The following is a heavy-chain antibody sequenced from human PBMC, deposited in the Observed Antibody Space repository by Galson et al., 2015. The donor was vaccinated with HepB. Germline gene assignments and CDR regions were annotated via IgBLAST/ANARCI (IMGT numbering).Heavy chain of an antibody. V-gene: IGHV4-38-2*02. CDR1: GYSISSGYY. J-gene: IGHJ5*02. Sequence: SETLSLTCTVSGYSISSGYYWGWIRQPPGKGLEWIGSIYYSGSTYYNPSLKSRVTISVDTSKNQFSLKLSSVTAADTAVYYCARDAIVVVPAAIQSRDYNWADPWGQGTLVTVSS. CDR3: ARDAIVVVPAAIQSRDYNWADP. CDR2: IYYSGST. D-gene: IGHD2-2*01.